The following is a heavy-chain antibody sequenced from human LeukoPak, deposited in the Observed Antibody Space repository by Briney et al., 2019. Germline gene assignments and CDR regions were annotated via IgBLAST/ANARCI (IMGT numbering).Heavy chain of an antibody. J-gene: IGHJ4*02. Sequence: PGRSLRLSCAASGFTFSSYGMHWVRQAPGKGLEWVAVISDDGSNKYYADSVKGRFTISRDNSKNTLYLQMNSLRVEDTAVYYCARDRYCTGGTCPRAYFDYWGQGTLVTVSS. CDR1: GFTFSSYG. CDR3: ARDRYCTGGTCPRAYFDY. D-gene: IGHD2-8*02. V-gene: IGHV3-30*19. CDR2: ISDDGSNK.